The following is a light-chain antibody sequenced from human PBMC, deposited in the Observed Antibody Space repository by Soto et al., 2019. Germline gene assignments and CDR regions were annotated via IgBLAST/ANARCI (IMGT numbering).Light chain of an antibody. Sequence: EVVMTQSPATRSVSQGERATLSCRASHTVGSNLAWYQQKPGQAPRLLVYGASNMATGIPARFSGSGSGTDFTLTISSLQPEDFATYYCQHYNSLPLAFGQGTKVDIK. CDR1: HTVGSN. J-gene: IGKJ1*01. CDR3: QHYNSLPLA. CDR2: GAS. V-gene: IGKV3-15*01.